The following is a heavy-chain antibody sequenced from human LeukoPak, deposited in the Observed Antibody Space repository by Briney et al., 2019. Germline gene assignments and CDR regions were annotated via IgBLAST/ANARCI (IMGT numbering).Heavy chain of an antibody. Sequence: SESLSLTCTASGCSISSYYWRWIRQPPGKGLEWIGYINYSGSTNYNASLMSRVTISVDTSKNQFSLKLSSVTAADTAVYYCARGGDEGTTVTVGFDYWGQGTLVTVSS. D-gene: IGHD4-4*01. CDR1: GCSISSYY. CDR3: ARGGDEGTTVTVGFDY. V-gene: IGHV4-59*01. J-gene: IGHJ4*02. CDR2: INYSGST.